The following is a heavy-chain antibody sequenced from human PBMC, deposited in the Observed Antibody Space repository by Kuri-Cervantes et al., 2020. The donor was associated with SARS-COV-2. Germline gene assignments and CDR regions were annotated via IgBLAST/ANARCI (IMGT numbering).Heavy chain of an antibody. CDR2: SNHSAST. J-gene: IGHJ4*02. V-gene: IGHV4-39*01. CDR3: ATWELLGGY. CDR1: GASISSSTYY. D-gene: IGHD1-26*01. Sequence: ESLVISCTVSGASISSSTYYWGWIRQSPGKGLEWLGESNHSASTNYNPSHKSRVTISVDTSKNQFSLKLSSVTAADTSVYYCATWELLGGYWGQGTLVTVSS.